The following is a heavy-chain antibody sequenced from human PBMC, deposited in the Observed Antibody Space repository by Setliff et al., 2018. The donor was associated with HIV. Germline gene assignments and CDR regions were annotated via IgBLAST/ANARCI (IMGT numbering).Heavy chain of an antibody. CDR3: ATNFLYDILTGYFPYQFDQ. J-gene: IGHJ4*02. CDR1: GFSFSSHW. V-gene: IGHV3-7*03. Sequence: PWGSLRLSCEASGFSFSSHWMSWVSQAPGKGLQWVANIGQDGSEKYYVDSVRGRFTISRDNAENSLDLEMKYLIDEDTAVYYCATNFLYDILTGYFPYQFDQWGQGTLVTVSS. D-gene: IGHD3-9*01. CDR2: IGQDGSEK.